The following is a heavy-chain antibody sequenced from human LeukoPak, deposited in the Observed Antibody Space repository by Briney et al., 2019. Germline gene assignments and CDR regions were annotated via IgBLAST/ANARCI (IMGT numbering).Heavy chain of an antibody. V-gene: IGHV3-15*01. CDR3: TTESSGLYAAWVDY. CDR1: GFTFSNAW. CDR2: IKSKTDGGTT. J-gene: IGHJ4*02. Sequence: GGSLRLSCAASGFTFSNAWMSWVRQAPGKGLEWVGRIKSKTDGGTTDYAAPAKGRFTIPRDDSKNTPNQQLNSLKTEHAAVYYCTTESSGLYAAWVDYWGQGTLVTVSS. D-gene: IGHD6-19*01.